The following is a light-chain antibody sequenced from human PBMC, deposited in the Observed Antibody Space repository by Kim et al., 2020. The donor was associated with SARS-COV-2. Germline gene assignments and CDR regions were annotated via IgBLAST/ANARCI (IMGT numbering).Light chain of an antibody. Sequence: SGTPGQSITISCTGTSSDVGSYNLVSWYQQNPGKAPKIMIYEVSKRPSGVSNRFSGSKSGNTASLTISGLQAEDEADYYCCSYVVFGGGTQLTVL. V-gene: IGLV2-23*02. J-gene: IGLJ2*01. CDR2: EVS. CDR3: CSYVV. CDR1: SSDVGSYNL.